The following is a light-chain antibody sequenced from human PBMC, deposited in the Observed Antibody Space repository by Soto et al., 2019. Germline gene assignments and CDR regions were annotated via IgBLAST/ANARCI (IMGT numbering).Light chain of an antibody. V-gene: IGKV1-5*03. CDR3: QQYNGFPWT. J-gene: IGKJ1*01. CDR2: KAS. Sequence: DIQMTQSPSTLSASVGDSVTITCRASQSISSWLAWYQQKPGKAPKALIYKASSLESGVPSRFSGSGSGTEFTLTISSLQSDDFATYYCQQYNGFPWTFGQGTMVEIK. CDR1: QSISSW.